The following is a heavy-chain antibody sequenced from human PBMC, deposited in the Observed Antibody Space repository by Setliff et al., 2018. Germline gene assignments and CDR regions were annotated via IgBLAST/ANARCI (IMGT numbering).Heavy chain of an antibody. V-gene: IGHV3-30*02. Sequence: GGSLRLSCAASGFSFSNHGMHWVRQAPGKGLEWVAFIRHDGNNKYYKDSVRGRFTISRDNSKNTVYLQMNSLRPEDTAVYYCAKRKGIAALDYWGQGTLVTVSS. CDR1: GFSFSNHG. CDR2: IRHDGNNK. D-gene: IGHD2-15*01. J-gene: IGHJ4*02. CDR3: AKRKGIAALDY.